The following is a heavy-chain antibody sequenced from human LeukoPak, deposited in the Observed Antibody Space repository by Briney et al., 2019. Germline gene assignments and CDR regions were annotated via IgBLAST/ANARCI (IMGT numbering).Heavy chain of an antibody. V-gene: IGHV1-69*04. CDR2: IIPILGIA. CDR1: GGTFSSYA. CDR3: ATSTKYSISWGAFDI. D-gene: IGHD6-13*01. Sequence: ASVKVSCKASGGTFSSYAISWVRQAPGQGLEWMGRIIPILGIANYAQKFQGRVTITADKSTSTAYMELSSLRSDDTAVYYCATSTKYSISWGAFDIWGQGTMVTASS. J-gene: IGHJ3*02.